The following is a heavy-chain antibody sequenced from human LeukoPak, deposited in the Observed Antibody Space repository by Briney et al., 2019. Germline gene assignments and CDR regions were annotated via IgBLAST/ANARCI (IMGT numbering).Heavy chain of an antibody. V-gene: IGHV4-30-4*08. CDR1: GGSISSGDYY. Sequence: SETLSLTCTVSGGSISSGDYYWSWIRQPPGKGLEWIGYIYYSGSTYYNLSLKSRVTISVDTSKNQFSLKLSSVTAADTAVYYCATNTAAGNYWYFDLWGRGTLVTVSS. J-gene: IGHJ2*01. CDR3: ATNTAAGNYWYFDL. D-gene: IGHD6-13*01. CDR2: IYYSGST.